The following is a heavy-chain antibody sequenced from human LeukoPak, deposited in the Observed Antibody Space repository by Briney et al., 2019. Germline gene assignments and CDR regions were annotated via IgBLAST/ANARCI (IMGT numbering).Heavy chain of an antibody. CDR2: IKQDGSEK. J-gene: IGHJ6*02. D-gene: IGHD6-19*01. Sequence: PGGSLRLSCAASGFTFSSYWMSWVRQAPGKGLEGVANIKQDGSEKYYVDSVKGRFTISRDNAKNSLYLQMNGLRAEDTAVYYCARYSSGWFYYYYGMDVWGQGTTVTVSS. V-gene: IGHV3-7*01. CDR3: ARYSSGWFYYYYGMDV. CDR1: GFTFSSYW.